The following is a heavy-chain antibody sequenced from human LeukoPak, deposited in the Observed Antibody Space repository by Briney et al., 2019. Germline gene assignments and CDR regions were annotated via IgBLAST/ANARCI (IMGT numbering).Heavy chain of an antibody. CDR2: IYYSGST. CDR3: ARVRDDFWSGPSAYFDY. D-gene: IGHD3-3*01. CDR1: GGSTSSYY. J-gene: IGHJ4*02. V-gene: IGHV4-59*01. Sequence: SETLSLTCTVSGGSTSSYYWSWIRQPPGKGLEWIGYIYYSGSTNYNPSLKSRVTISVDTSKNQFSLKLSSVTAADTAVYYCARVRDDFWSGPSAYFDYWGQGTLVTVSS.